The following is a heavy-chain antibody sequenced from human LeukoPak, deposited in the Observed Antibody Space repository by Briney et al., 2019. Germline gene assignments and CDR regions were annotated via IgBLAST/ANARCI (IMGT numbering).Heavy chain of an antibody. CDR2: FDPEDGET. D-gene: IGHD6-19*01. J-gene: IGHJ4*02. V-gene: IGHV1-24*01. CDR3: ARGGIAVAGIPFDS. Sequence: ASVKVSCKVSGYTLTELSMHWVRQAPGKGLEWMGGFDPEDGETIYAQKFQGRVTMTEDTSTDTAYMELSSLRSEDTAVYYCARGGIAVAGIPFDSWGQGTLVTVSS. CDR1: GYTLTELS.